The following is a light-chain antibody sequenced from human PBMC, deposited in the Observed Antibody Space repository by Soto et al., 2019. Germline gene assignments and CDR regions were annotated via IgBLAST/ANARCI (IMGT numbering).Light chain of an antibody. Sequence: QSVLTRPASVSGSPGQSITISCTGTSSDVGSSNLVSWYQQHPGKAPKLIIYDGSRRPSGVSGRFSGSMSGNTASLTISGLQAEDEADYYCCSFARSSTSYVFGTGTKLTVL. CDR2: DGS. V-gene: IGLV2-23*01. J-gene: IGLJ1*01. CDR3: CSFARSSTSYV. CDR1: SSDVGSSNL.